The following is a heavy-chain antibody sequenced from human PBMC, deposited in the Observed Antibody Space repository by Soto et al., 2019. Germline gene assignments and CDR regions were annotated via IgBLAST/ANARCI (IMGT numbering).Heavy chain of an antibody. Sequence: LCGGSIQNSGYYWSWIRQHPEKGLEWIGYISYSGSTDYAPSLKSRVTMSVDTSKNQFSLNLTSVTAADTAVYYCGRDAVTKRDFYYYGMDVWGRGTTVTVSS. CDR1: GGSIQNSGYY. CDR2: ISYSGST. D-gene: IGHD4-4*01. V-gene: IGHV4-31*02. J-gene: IGHJ6*02. CDR3: GRDAVTKRDFYYYGMDV.